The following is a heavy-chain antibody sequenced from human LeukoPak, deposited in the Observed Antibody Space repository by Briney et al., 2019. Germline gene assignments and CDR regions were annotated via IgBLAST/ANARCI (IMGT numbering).Heavy chain of an antibody. Sequence: GALRLSCVVSGFTFSTYGLSWVRQAPGAGLGWVSTISGSGGGTYYADSVKGRFTISRDNSKNTLYLQMNSLRAEDTAVYYCAGRGSGSYFDYWGQGTLVTVSS. J-gene: IGHJ4*02. V-gene: IGHV3-23*01. CDR2: ISGSGGGT. CDR3: AGRGSGSYFDY. D-gene: IGHD3-10*01. CDR1: GFTFSTYG.